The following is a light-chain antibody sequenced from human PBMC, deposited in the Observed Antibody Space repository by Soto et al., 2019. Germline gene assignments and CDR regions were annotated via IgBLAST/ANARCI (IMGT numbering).Light chain of an antibody. CDR3: QQSYRTPHT. J-gene: IGKJ2*01. CDR1: QGVSGY. Sequence: DIQMTQSPSSLSASVGDRVTITCRASQGVSGYLLWYQQRQGRAPKLLIYSASNLLSGVPSRFSGSGSGTDSTLTFSSLQPEDLATYYCQQSYRTPHTFGQGTRLETK. V-gene: IGKV1-39*01. CDR2: SAS.